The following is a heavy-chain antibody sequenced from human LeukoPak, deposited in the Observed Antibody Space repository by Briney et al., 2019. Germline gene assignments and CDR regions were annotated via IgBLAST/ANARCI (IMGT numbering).Heavy chain of an antibody. CDR3: ARGTDIAVAGVDY. D-gene: IGHD6-19*01. V-gene: IGHV1-2*02. CDR2: VNPNSGGT. J-gene: IGHJ4*02. Sequence: ASVKVSCKASGYTFTGYYMHWVRQAPGQGLEWMGWVNPNSGGTNYAQKFQGRVTMTRDTSISTAYMELSRLRSDDTAVYYCARGTDIAVAGVDYWGQGTLVTVSS. CDR1: GYTFTGYY.